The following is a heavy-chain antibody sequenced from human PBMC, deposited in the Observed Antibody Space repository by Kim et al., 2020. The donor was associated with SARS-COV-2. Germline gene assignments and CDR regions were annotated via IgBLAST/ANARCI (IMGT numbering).Heavy chain of an antibody. Sequence: GGSLRLSCAASGFTVSSNYMTWVRQAPGKGLDWVSIIYGGGSTYYADSVKGRFTISRDNSKNTLYLQMNSLRVDDTAVYYCATSRGYNYYGIDVWGQGTTVTASS. CDR1: GFTVSSNY. CDR2: IYGGGST. CDR3: ATSRGYNYYGIDV. J-gene: IGHJ6*02. D-gene: IGHD3-10*01. V-gene: IGHV3-53*01.